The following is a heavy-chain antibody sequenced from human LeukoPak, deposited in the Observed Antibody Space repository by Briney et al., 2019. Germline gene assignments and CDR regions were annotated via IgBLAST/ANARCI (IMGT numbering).Heavy chain of an antibody. Sequence: ASVKVSCKASGYTFTGYYMHWVRQAPGQGLKWIGWINPNSGGTNYAQKFQGRVTMTRDTSISTAYMELSRLRSDDTAVYYCARDMSGVPGLNMVRGVMDVWGQGTTVTVSS. CDR2: INPNSGGT. CDR3: ARDMSGVPGLNMVRGVMDV. V-gene: IGHV1-2*02. D-gene: IGHD3-10*01. CDR1: GYTFTGYY. J-gene: IGHJ6*02.